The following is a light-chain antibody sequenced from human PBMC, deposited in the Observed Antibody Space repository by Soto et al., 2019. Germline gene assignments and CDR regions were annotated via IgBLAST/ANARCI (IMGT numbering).Light chain of an antibody. Sequence: VLTRSGATVSLSLKEGANLAFRASETIGGLLAWYQQRPGQPPRLLIYDTSNRATGIPARVSGSGSGTDFSLAISVFQSADHGVYYFEQRPYWPISFSQGTILDVK. CDR3: EQRPYWPIS. CDR1: ETIGGL. J-gene: IGKJ5*01. V-gene: IGKV3-11*01. CDR2: DTS.